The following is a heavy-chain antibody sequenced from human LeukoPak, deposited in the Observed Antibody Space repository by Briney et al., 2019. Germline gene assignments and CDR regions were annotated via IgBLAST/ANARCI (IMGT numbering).Heavy chain of an antibody. V-gene: IGHV1-2*02. CDR1: GYTFTGYY. CDR2: INPNSGGT. Sequence: GASVKVSCKASGYTFTGYYMHWVRQAPGQGLEWMGWINPNSGGTNYAQKFQGRVTMTRDTSISTAYMELSRLRSDDTAVYYCARGASTRRTYTHFDYWGQGTLVTVSS. CDR3: ARGASTRRTYTHFDY. D-gene: IGHD1/OR15-1a*01. J-gene: IGHJ4*02.